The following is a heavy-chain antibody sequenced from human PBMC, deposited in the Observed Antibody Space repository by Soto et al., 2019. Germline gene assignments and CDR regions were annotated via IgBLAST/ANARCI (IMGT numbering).Heavy chain of an antibody. CDR2: ISSFSNYM. D-gene: IGHD6-13*01. V-gene: IGHV3-21*01. Sequence: GGSLRLSCAVSGFTFNSYSMNWVRQAPGKGLGWVSSISSFSNYMYYTDSVKGRFTISRDNARNSLYLQMNSLRAEDTAVYYCARAGGYSRTTPNQTAYDMDVWGQGTTVTVSS. CDR3: ARAGGYSRTTPNQTAYDMDV. J-gene: IGHJ6*02. CDR1: GFTFNSYS.